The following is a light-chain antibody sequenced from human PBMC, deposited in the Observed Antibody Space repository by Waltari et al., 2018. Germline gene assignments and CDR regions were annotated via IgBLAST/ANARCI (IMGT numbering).Light chain of an antibody. CDR1: QGISSY. CDR3: QQRSSYPPT. V-gene: IGKV1-9*01. J-gene: IGKJ1*01. Sequence: DPVPITCRASQGISSYLAWYQQKPGKAPKLLIYKASSLQSGVPSRFSGSGSGTEFTLTISNLQPEDFAVYYCQQRSSYPPTFGQGTKVEIK. CDR2: KAS.